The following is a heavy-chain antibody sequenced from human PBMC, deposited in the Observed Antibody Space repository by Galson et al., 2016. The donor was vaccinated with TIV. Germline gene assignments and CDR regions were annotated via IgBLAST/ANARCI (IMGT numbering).Heavy chain of an antibody. CDR1: GDSINNHY. J-gene: IGHJ6*03. CDR3: ARAPGLSSPSWGLYDYDEYMDV. D-gene: IGHD2-2*01. V-gene: IGHV4-59*11. Sequence: QVLLQESGPGLVKPSETLSLTCSVSGDSINNHYCNWIRQPPGEGLQWIGYVSYSGTTIYNPSRTSRDTISKDTSKNQFSLKLTSLTAADTAVYYCARAPGLSSPSWGLYDYDEYMDVWGQGTTVIVSS. CDR2: VSYSGTT.